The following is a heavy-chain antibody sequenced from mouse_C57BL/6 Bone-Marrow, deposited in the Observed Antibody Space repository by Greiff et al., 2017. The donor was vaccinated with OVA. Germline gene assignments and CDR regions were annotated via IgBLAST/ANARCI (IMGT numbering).Heavy chain of an antibody. CDR1: GFNIKDDY. CDR2: IDPENGDT. J-gene: IGHJ4*01. Sequence: EVQLQQSGAELVRPGASVKLSCTASGFNIKDDYMHWVKQRPEQGLEWIGWIDPENGDTEYASKFQGKATITVDTSSNTAYLQLSSLTTEDTAVYYCTTGGYFLYGIGYWGQGTSVTVSS. D-gene: IGHD2-3*01. CDR3: TTGGYFLYGIGY. V-gene: IGHV14-4*01.